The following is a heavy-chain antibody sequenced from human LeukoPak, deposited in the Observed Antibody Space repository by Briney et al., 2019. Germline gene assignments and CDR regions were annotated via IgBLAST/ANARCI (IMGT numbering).Heavy chain of an antibody. CDR1: GXSISNYY. V-gene: IGHV4-59*01. Sequence: SETLSLTCTVSGXSISNYYGSWIRQPPGKGLEWIGYINHSGNSKYNPPLESRITIAVDTSKNQFSLKVSSVTAADTAVYYCARYFSGKTLDYWGQGMLVTVSS. J-gene: IGHJ4*02. CDR3: ARYFSGKTLDY. D-gene: IGHD1-1*01. CDR2: INHSGNS.